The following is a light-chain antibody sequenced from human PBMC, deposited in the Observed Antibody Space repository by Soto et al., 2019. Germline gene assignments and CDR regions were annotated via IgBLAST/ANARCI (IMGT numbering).Light chain of an antibody. CDR3: QQYNNRPTWT. J-gene: IGKJ1*01. CDR2: APX. Sequence: VLTQTPATLSVSRGERATLSXRASHSVSSNFAWYQQKPGQXTRLLXXAPXTRATGIPARFSGSGSGTEFTLTISSLQSEYFAVYYCQQYNNRPTWTFGRGTMVDI. V-gene: IGKV3-15*01. CDR1: HSVSSN.